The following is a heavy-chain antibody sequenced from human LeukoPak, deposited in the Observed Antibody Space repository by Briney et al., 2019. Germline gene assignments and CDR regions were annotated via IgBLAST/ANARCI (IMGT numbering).Heavy chain of an antibody. J-gene: IGHJ6*02. Sequence: GGSLRLSCAASGFTFSSYGMHWVRQAPGKGLEWVSVISYDGSNKYYADSVKGRFTISRDNSKNTLYLQMNSLRAEDTAVYYSAKDYRNGAQYYYYGMDVWGQGTTVTVSS. V-gene: IGHV3-30*18. CDR3: AKDYRNGAQYYYYGMDV. D-gene: IGHD1-14*01. CDR2: ISYDGSNK. CDR1: GFTFSSYG.